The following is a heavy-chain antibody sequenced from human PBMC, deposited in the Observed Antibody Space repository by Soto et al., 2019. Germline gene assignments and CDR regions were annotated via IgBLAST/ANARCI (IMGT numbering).Heavy chain of an antibody. D-gene: IGHD2-2*01. CDR3: ARHIVVVPAAIGWFAP. J-gene: IGHJ5*02. V-gene: IGHV4-4*07. Sequence: QVQLQESGPGLVKPSETLSLTCTVSGGSISSYYWSWIRQPAGKGLEWIGRIYTSGSTNYNPSLKSRVTMSVDTSKNQFSLKLSSVTAADTAVYYCARHIVVVPAAIGWFAPWGQGTLVTVSS. CDR2: IYTSGST. CDR1: GGSISSYY.